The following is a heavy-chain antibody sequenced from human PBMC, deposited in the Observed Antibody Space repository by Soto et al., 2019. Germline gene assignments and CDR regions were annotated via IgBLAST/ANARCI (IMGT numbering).Heavy chain of an antibody. CDR3: AKYRFRPVGSSSWYVGPFEYFQH. J-gene: IGHJ1*01. V-gene: IGHV1-24*01. CDR1: GYTLTELS. D-gene: IGHD6-13*01. CDR2: FDPEDGET. Sequence: ASVKVSCKVSGYTLTELSMHWVRQAPGKGLEWMGGFDPEDGETIYAQKFQGRVTMTEDTSTDTAYMELSSLRSEDTAVYYCAKYRFRPVGSSSWYVGPFEYFQHWGQGTLVTVSS.